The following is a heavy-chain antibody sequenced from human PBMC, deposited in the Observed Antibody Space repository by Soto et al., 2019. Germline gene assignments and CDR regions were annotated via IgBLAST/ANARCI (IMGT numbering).Heavy chain of an antibody. Sequence: ASVKVSCKASGYTFTSYYMHWVRQAPGQGLEWMGIINPSGGSTSYAQKFQGRVTMTRDTFTSTVYMELSSLRSEYTAVYYCARVSYDFWSGYSLDYWGQGTLVTVSS. V-gene: IGHV1-46*03. CDR2: INPSGGST. CDR3: ARVSYDFWSGYSLDY. J-gene: IGHJ4*02. D-gene: IGHD3-3*01. CDR1: GYTFTSYY.